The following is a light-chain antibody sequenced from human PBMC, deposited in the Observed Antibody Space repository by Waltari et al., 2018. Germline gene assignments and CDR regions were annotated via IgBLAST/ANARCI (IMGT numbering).Light chain of an antibody. Sequence: QSALPHPASVFGSPVQSITISSTDNNSAIGGNDNISWDQRHPGKAPRLMIYGVNRRPSGVSNGFSGSESGNTASGTISGLQAEDEADYYCSSYTSSGAWVFGGGTKLTVL. J-gene: IGLJ3*02. CDR3: SSYTSSGAWV. V-gene: IGLV2-14*03. CDR1: NSAIGGNDN. CDR2: GVN.